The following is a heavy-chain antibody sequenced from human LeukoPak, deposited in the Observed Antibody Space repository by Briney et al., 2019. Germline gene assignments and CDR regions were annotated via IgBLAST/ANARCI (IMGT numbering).Heavy chain of an antibody. Sequence: SETLSLTCTVSGYFISTGYYWGWIRQSPGKGLEWIAIIYHSGNNYYNPSLKSRVTISVDTSKNQFSLKLSSVTAADTAVYYCARDLNILTGYERWTYYFDYWGQGTLVTVSS. V-gene: IGHV4-38-2*02. J-gene: IGHJ4*02. D-gene: IGHD3-9*01. CDR1: GYFISTGYY. CDR2: IYHSGNN. CDR3: ARDLNILTGYERWTYYFDY.